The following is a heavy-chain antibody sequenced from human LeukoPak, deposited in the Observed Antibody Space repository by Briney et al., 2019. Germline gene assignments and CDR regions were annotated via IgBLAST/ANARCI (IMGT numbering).Heavy chain of an antibody. J-gene: IGHJ1*01. CDR2: INPSGDST. Sequence: ASVKVSCKASGYTFTSYYMHWVRQAPGQGLEWMGIINPSGDSTSYAQKFQGRVTMTRDMSTSTVYMELSSLRAEDTAVYYCAKDQAGIAAASYFQHWGQGTLVTVSS. V-gene: IGHV1-46*01. CDR1: GYTFTSYY. D-gene: IGHD6-13*01. CDR3: AKDQAGIAAASYFQH.